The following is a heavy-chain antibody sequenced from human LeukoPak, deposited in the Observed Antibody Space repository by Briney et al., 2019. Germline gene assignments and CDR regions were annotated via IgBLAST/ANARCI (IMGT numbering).Heavy chain of an antibody. CDR1: GFIFSSYA. Sequence: GGSLRLSCAASGFIFSSYAMNWGRQAPGKGLEWVSAISGSGDGTYYADSVKGRFTVSRDNSKNTLYLQMNNLRAEDSAVYYCSKGVGGYCSSTDCRAYDNWGQGTLVTVSS. CDR2: ISGSGDGT. CDR3: SKGVGGYCSSTDCRAYDN. D-gene: IGHD2-2*01. J-gene: IGHJ4*02. V-gene: IGHV3-23*01.